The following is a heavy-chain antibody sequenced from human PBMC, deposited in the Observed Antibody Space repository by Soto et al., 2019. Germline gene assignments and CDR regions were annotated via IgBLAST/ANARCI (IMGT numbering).Heavy chain of an antibody. CDR1: GFTFSTYP. D-gene: IGHD6-19*01. Sequence: PGGSLRLSCAASGFTFSTYPMSWVPQAAGKGLEWVSAISGGGGSTYYADSVKGRFTISRDHSKTTLYQQMNRMRAEDTALYYCGSIGMSGIAVAGTQGGTYYYYYCGMDGWGQGSTVTVCS. V-gene: IGHV3-23*01. CDR3: GSIGMSGIAVAGTQGGTYYYYYCGMDG. J-gene: IGHJ6*02. CDR2: ISGGGGST.